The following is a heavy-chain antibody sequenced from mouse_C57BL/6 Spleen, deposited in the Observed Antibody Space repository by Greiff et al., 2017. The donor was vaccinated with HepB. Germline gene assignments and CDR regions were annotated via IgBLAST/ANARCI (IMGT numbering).Heavy chain of an antibody. D-gene: IGHD1-1*01. V-gene: IGHV3-6*01. CDR1: GYSITSGYY. CDR3: ARVGYGRDYAMDY. J-gene: IGHJ4*01. CDR2: ISYDGSN. Sequence: EVKLMESGPGLVKPSQSLSLTCSVTGYSITSGYYWNWIRQFPGNKLEWMGYISYDGSNNYNPSLKNRISITRDTSKNQFFLKLNSVTTEDTATYYCARVGYGRDYAMDYWGQGTSVTVSS.